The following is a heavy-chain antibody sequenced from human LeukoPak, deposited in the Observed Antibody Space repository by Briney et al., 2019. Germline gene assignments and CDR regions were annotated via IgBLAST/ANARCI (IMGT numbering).Heavy chain of an antibody. CDR1: GDSISSSRYY. Sequence: SETLSLTCTVSGDSISSSRYYWGWIRQPPGKGLEWIGSVSYSGSPYYNPSLKSRVTTSVDTSKNQFSLRLSSVTATDTAMYYCARHGWDYPSGTYYTFDPWGQGTLSPSPQ. CDR3: ARHGWDYPSGTYYTFDP. J-gene: IGHJ5*02. CDR2: VSYSGSP. D-gene: IGHD3-10*01. V-gene: IGHV4-39*01.